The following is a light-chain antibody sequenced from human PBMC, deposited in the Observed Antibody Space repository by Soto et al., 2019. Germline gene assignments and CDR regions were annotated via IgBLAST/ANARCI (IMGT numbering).Light chain of an antibody. J-gene: IGKJ5*01. Sequence: EIVLTQSPATLSLSPGERATLSCRASQSVSSYLAWYQQKPGQAPRLLISDASNRATGIPARFSGSGSGTDFTLTISSLEPEDFAVYSCQQRSNWPITFGQGTRLEIK. V-gene: IGKV3-11*01. CDR3: QQRSNWPIT. CDR1: QSVSSY. CDR2: DAS.